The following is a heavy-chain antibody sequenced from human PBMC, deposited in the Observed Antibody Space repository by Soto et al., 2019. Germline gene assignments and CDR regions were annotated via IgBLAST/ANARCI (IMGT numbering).Heavy chain of an antibody. CDR2: IYYTGST. D-gene: IGHD2-15*01. J-gene: IGHJ5*02. Sequence: PSETLSLTCTVSGGAISTYYWSWIRQPPGKGLEWIGYIYYTGSTKYNPSLKSRVTISVDTSKIQLSLKLSSVTAADTAVYYCARGESMLPSILTSPLDLWGQGILVTVSS. V-gene: IGHV4-59*01. CDR3: ARGESMLPSILTSPLDL. CDR1: GGAISTYY.